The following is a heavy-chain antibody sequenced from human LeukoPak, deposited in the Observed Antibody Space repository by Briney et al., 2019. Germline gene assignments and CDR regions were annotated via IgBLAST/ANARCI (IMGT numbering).Heavy chain of an antibody. V-gene: IGHV1-3*01. CDR3: ANPRYDSSGYYYVD. CDR1: GYTFTDYT. J-gene: IGHJ4*02. Sequence: ASVKVSCKASGYTFTDYTMHWLRQALGQRLDWMGWINGGSGNTKYSPEFQGRVTITRDTSASTAYMELSSLRSEDTAVYYCANPRYDSSGYYYVDWGQGTLVTVSS. D-gene: IGHD3-22*01. CDR2: INGGSGNT.